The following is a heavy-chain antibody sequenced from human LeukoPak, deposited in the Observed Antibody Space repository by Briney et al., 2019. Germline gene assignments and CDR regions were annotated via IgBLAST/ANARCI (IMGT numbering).Heavy chain of an antibody. D-gene: IGHD3-9*01. CDR3: ARLPRSTGYYIGPYYYYYMDV. CDR1: GYSISSGYY. Sequence: SETLSLTCTVSGYSISSGYYWGWIRQPPGKGLEWIGSIYHSGSTYHNPSLKSRVTISVDTSKNQFSLKLSSVTAADTAVYYCARLPRSTGYYIGPYYYYYMDVWGKGTTVTISS. V-gene: IGHV4-38-2*02. CDR2: IYHSGST. J-gene: IGHJ6*03.